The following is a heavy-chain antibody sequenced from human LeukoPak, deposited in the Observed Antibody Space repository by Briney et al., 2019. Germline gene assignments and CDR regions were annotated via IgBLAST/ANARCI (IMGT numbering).Heavy chain of an antibody. CDR2: VYYSGST. Sequence: SETLSLTCIVSGGSITSTSHYWGWIRQPPGKGLEWIGNVYYSGSTSYHPYLKSRITITVDTSKNQFSLKLSSVTAADTAVYYCARKGRAARPYDYWGQGTLVTVSS. J-gene: IGHJ4*02. V-gene: IGHV4-39*01. CDR1: GGSITSTSHY. D-gene: IGHD6-6*01. CDR3: ARKGRAARPYDY.